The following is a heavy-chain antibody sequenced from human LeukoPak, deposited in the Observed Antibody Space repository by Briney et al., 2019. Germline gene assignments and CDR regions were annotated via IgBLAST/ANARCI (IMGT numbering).Heavy chain of an antibody. J-gene: IGHJ3*02. CDR2: ISSSGSTI. CDR1: GFTFRSYE. V-gene: IGHV3-48*03. D-gene: IGHD3-10*01. Sequence: GGSLRLSCAASGFTFRSYEMNWVRQAPGKGLEWVSYISSSGSTIYYADSVKGRFTISRDNAKNTLYLRMNSMRAEDTAVYYCAREFEGQEAGAYGSGSYDVFDIWGQGTMVTVSS. CDR3: AREFEGQEAGAYGSGSYDVFDI.